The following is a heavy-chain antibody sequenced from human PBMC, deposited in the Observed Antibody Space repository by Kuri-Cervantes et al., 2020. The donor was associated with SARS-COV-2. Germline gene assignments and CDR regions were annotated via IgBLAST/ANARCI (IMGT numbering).Heavy chain of an antibody. V-gene: IGHV3-23*01. J-gene: IGHJ4*02. D-gene: IGHD3-22*01. CDR1: GFTFSSCA. Sequence: GGSLRLSCAASGFTFSSCAMSWVRQAPGKGLEWVSAISGSGGSTYYADSVKGRFTISRDNSKNTLYLQMNSLRAEDTAVYYCARGFSYYYDSSGPAFDYWGQGTLVTVSS. CDR2: ISGSGGST. CDR3: ARGFSYYYDSSGPAFDY.